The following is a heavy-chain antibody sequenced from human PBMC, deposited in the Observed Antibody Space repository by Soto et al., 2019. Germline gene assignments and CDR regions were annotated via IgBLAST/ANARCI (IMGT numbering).Heavy chain of an antibody. CDR3: AREPRGITMAKYGMDV. Sequence: QVQLVQSGAEVKKPGSSVKVSCKASGGTFSSYAISWVRQAPGQGLEWMGGIIPIFGTANYAQKFQGRVTITADESTSPAYMELSSLRSEDTAVYYGAREPRGITMAKYGMDVWGQGTTVTVSS. CDR1: GGTFSSYA. V-gene: IGHV1-69*01. CDR2: IIPIFGTA. J-gene: IGHJ6*02. D-gene: IGHD3-10*01.